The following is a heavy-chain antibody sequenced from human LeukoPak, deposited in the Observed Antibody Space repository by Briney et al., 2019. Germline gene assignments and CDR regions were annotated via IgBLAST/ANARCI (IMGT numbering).Heavy chain of an antibody. D-gene: IGHD6-19*01. Sequence: GGSLRLSCAASGFTFSDYYMSWIRQAPGKGLEWVSYISSSGSTIYYADSVKGRFTISRDNAKNSLYLQMNSLRAGDTAVYYCARALAVAGTFYYYYYMDVWGKGTTVTVSS. J-gene: IGHJ6*03. CDR3: ARALAVAGTFYYYYYMDV. V-gene: IGHV3-11*04. CDR2: ISSSGSTI. CDR1: GFTFSDYY.